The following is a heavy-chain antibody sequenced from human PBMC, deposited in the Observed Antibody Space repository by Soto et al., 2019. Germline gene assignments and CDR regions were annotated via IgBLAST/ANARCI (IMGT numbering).Heavy chain of an antibody. J-gene: IGHJ4*02. Sequence: ASVKVSCKASGYTFISYAIHWVRQAPGQRLEWMGWINAGNGNTKYSQKFQGRVTITRDTSASTAYMELTSLRSEDTAVYYCARELQGLYCFDYWGQGTLVTVSS. V-gene: IGHV1-3*01. CDR3: ARELQGLYCFDY. CDR1: GYTFISYA. D-gene: IGHD2-15*01. CDR2: INAGNGNT.